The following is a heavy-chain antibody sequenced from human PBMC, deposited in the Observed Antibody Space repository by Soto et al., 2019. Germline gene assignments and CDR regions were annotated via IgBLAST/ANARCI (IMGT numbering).Heavy chain of an antibody. D-gene: IGHD4-17*01. J-gene: IGHJ4*02. V-gene: IGHV4-31*03. CDR3: ARWWTTLTNGFDN. CDR1: GGSISSDGCY. Sequence: SETQSRTCSFSGGSISSDGCYWSWIRQHPGKGLEWIGYIYYSGSTYYNPSLKSRFTISVDTSKNQFSLKLSSVIAADTAVYYCARWWTTLTNGFDNWGQATLVTVSS. CDR2: IYYSGST.